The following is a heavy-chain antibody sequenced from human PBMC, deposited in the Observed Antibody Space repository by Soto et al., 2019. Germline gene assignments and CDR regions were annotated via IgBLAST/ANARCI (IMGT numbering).Heavy chain of an antibody. CDR1: GFSLSTSGVG. Sequence: QITLKESGPTLVKPTQTLTLTCTFSGFSLSTSGVGVGWIRQPPGKALDWLAVIYWDDDKRYSPSLKSRLTITKDTSKNQVVLTKTNMDPVDTATYYCAALVPAALLDYFEHWGQGTLVTVSS. CDR3: AALVPAALLDYFEH. D-gene: IGHD2-2*01. CDR2: IYWDDDK. V-gene: IGHV2-5*02. J-gene: IGHJ4*02.